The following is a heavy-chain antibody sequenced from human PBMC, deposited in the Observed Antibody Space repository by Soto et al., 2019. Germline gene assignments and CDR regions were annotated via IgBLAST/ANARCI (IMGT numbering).Heavy chain of an antibody. Sequence: ASLKVSCTASGDTFSTYAIRWVRQAPGQGLEWMGGIIPIFGTANYAQKFQGRVTITADESTSTAYMELSSLRSEDTAVYYCARGSGMYYYDSSGYYYVTPPPDYYYGMDVWGQGTTVTVSS. CDR2: IIPIFGTA. CDR1: GDTFSTYA. V-gene: IGHV1-69*13. J-gene: IGHJ6*02. D-gene: IGHD3-22*01. CDR3: ARGSGMYYYDSSGYYYVTPPPDYYYGMDV.